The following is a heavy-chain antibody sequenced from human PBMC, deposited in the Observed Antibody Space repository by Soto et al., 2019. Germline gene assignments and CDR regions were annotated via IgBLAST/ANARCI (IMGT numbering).Heavy chain of an antibody. CDR2: ISSNGGST. CDR3: AREANTSGYYQDY. Sequence: GGSLRLSCSASGFTFSSYAMHWVRQAPGKGLEYVSAISSNGGSTYYADSVKGRFTISRDNAKNTLYLQMNSLRAEDTAVFYCAREANTSGYYQDYWGHGTLVTVSS. D-gene: IGHD3-22*01. J-gene: IGHJ4*01. V-gene: IGHV3-64*04. CDR1: GFTFSSYA.